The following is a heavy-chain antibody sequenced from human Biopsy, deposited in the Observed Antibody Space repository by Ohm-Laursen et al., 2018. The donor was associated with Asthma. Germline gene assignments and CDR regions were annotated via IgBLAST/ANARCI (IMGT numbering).Heavy chain of an antibody. CDR3: ARAVSSSSYWYFDL. J-gene: IGHJ2*01. D-gene: IGHD6-6*01. CDR1: GFTFSDYD. V-gene: IGHV3-30-3*01. Sequence: SLRLSCSASGFTFSDYDMHWVRQAPGKGLEWVAVISYDGTNKDYADSVKGRFTFSRDNSQNTLSLEMNSLRVEDTAVYYCARAVSSSSYWYFDLWGRGDLVTVSS. CDR2: ISYDGTNK.